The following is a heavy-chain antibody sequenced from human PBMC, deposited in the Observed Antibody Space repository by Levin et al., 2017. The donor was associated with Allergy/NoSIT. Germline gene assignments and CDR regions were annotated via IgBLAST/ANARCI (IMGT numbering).Heavy chain of an antibody. V-gene: IGHV3-13*01. Sequence: GGPLRLSCAASGFTFSSYDMHWVRQATGKGLEWVSAIGTAGDTYYPGSVKGRFTISRENAKNSLYLQMNSLRAGDTAVYYCARGLGGDYGDYNDAFDVWGQGTMVTVSS. D-gene: IGHD4-17*01. CDR1: GFTFSSYD. J-gene: IGHJ3*01. CDR2: IGTAGDT. CDR3: ARGLGGDYGDYNDAFDV.